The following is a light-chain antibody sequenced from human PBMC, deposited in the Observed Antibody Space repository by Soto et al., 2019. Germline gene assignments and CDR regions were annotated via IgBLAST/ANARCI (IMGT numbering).Light chain of an antibody. Sequence: QLTQSPSPLSASVGDRVTVPCRARQGSRSGIAWYQQKPGQAPKVLIYDASNWNSGVPPRLSGSGSGTECTPTIRSLQPEDLATDYCQQPNRYSRTFGRGNQV. CDR1: QGSRSG. J-gene: IGKJ1*01. CDR3: QQPNRYSRT. CDR2: DAS. V-gene: IGKV1-5*01.